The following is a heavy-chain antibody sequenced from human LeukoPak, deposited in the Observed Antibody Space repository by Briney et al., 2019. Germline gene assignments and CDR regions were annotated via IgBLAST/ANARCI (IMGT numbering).Heavy chain of an antibody. CDR2: NIPIFGKA. CDR1: GGTLSSYA. V-gene: IGHV1-69*13. Sequence: SSVKVSCKACGGTLSSYAISWVRQAPGQGREGMGGNIPIFGKANYPQKLQGRVTITADESTSTAYMELSSLRSEDTAVYYCAGPHYYGSGSYPKDYYYGMDVWGKGTTVTVSS. CDR3: AGPHYYGSGSYPKDYYYGMDV. J-gene: IGHJ6*04. D-gene: IGHD3-10*01.